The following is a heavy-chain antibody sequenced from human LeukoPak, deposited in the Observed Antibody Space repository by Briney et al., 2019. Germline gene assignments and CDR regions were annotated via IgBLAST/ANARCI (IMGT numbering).Heavy chain of an antibody. Sequence: GGSLTLSCAASGFTFSSYSMNWVRQAPGEGLEWVSSISSSGSFIYYADSVKGRLTISRDNARNSLFLQMNSLRAEDTAVYYCARDLRYCSSASCSENGAFDIWGQGTIASVSS. V-gene: IGHV3-21*01. CDR3: ARDLRYCSSASCSENGAFDI. CDR2: ISSSGSFI. D-gene: IGHD2-2*01. J-gene: IGHJ3*02. CDR1: GFTFSSYS.